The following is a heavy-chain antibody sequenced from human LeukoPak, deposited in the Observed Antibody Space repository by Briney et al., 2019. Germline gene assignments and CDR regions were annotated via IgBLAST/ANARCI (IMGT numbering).Heavy chain of an antibody. CDR1: GYTFTSYG. CDR3: ARIPTYDSSGYYFFGRYYYYYGMDV. CDR2: ISAYNGNT. J-gene: IGHJ6*02. Sequence: ASVKVSCKASGYTFTSYGISWVRQAPGQGLEWMGWISAYNGNTNYAQKLQGRVTMTTDTSTSTAYMELRSLRSDDTAVYYCARIPTYDSSGYYFFGRYYYYYGMDVWGQGTTVTVSS. D-gene: IGHD3-22*01. V-gene: IGHV1-18*01.